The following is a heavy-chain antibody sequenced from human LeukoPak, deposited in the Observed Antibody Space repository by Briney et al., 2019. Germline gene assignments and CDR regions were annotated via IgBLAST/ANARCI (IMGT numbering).Heavy chain of an antibody. Sequence: PSGTLSLTCTVSGGSISSYYWSWIRQPPGKGPEWIGYIYYSGSTNYNPSLKSRVTISVDTSKNQFSLKLSSVTAADTAVYYCASNSNYYGSGSYDDYYYYMDVWGKGTTVTISS. D-gene: IGHD3-10*01. J-gene: IGHJ6*03. V-gene: IGHV4-59*01. CDR3: ASNSNYYGSGSYDDYYYYMDV. CDR1: GGSISSYY. CDR2: IYYSGST.